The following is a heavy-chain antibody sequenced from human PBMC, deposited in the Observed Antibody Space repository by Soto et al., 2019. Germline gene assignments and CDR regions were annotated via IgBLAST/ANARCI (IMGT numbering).Heavy chain of an antibody. CDR1: GGTFGNSA. V-gene: IGHV1-69*12. J-gene: IGHJ6*02. D-gene: IGHD6-25*01. Sequence: QVQLVQYGGEVKKPGSSVTVSCKASGGTFGNSAISWVRQAPGQGLEWMGGILPIFPTPDYAQKFQGRVTMTADESTSTAYMESTSLRSEDTAVYYGARDKDRLQVGENYYYGMDVWGQGTTVTVSS. CDR2: ILPIFPTP. CDR3: ARDKDRLQVGENYYYGMDV.